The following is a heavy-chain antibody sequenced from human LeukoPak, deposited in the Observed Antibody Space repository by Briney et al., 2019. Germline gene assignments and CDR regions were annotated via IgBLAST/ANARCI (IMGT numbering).Heavy chain of an antibody. CDR3: ARAGGAGVADVYY. V-gene: IGHV1-18*01. Sequence: ASVKVSCKASGYTFTSYGISWVRQAPGQGLEWMGWISAYNGNTNYAQKLQGRVTITTDTSTSTAYMELGSLRSEDAAVYYCARAGGAGVADVYYWGQGTLVTVSS. CDR1: GYTFTSYG. CDR2: ISAYNGNT. D-gene: IGHD3-3*01. J-gene: IGHJ4*02.